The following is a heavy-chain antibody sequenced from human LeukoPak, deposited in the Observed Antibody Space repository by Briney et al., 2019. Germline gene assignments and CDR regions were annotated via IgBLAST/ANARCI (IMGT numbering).Heavy chain of an antibody. CDR1: GFTFSSYW. CDR3: AGQQWLVTDFDY. V-gene: IGHV3-7*01. J-gene: IGHJ4*02. D-gene: IGHD6-19*01. Sequence: GGSLRLSCAAPGFTFSSYWMSWVRQAPGKGLEWVANIKQDGSEKYYVDSVKGRFTISRDNAKNSLYLQMNSLRAEDTAVYYCAGQQWLVTDFDYWGQGTLVTVSS. CDR2: IKQDGSEK.